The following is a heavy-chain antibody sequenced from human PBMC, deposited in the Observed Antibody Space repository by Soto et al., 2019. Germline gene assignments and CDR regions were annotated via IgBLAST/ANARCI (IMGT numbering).Heavy chain of an antibody. CDR3: TPLALKYNSDWYPLSD. D-gene: IGHD6-19*01. CDR2: IKSETDGGTI. J-gene: IGHJ4*02. V-gene: IGHV3-15*07. CDR1: GFTFSNVW. Sequence: EVQLVESGGGLVKPGGSLRLSCAGSGFTFSNVWMNWVRQAPGKGLGWVGRIKSETDGGTIDYAAPVNGRFTISRDDSTNTLYLQMNSLKTEDTATYYCTPLALKYNSDWYPLSDWGQGTRVTVSS.